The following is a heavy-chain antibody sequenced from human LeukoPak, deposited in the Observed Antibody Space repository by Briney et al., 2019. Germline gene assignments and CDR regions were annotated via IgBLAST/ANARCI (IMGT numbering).Heavy chain of an antibody. CDR3: VRVVQQYSSNWSPYYYHYYMDV. V-gene: IGHV4-39*07. Sequence: SETLSLTCTVSGGFIINNTYYWGWIRQPPGKGLQWIGNMYYSGTTYFNPSLKSRVTISVDPSKKQFSLKVTSVTAADTAVYYCVRVVQQYSSNWSPYYYHYYMDVWGKGTTVTVSS. CDR1: GGFIINNTYY. CDR2: MYYSGTT. D-gene: IGHD6-13*01. J-gene: IGHJ6*03.